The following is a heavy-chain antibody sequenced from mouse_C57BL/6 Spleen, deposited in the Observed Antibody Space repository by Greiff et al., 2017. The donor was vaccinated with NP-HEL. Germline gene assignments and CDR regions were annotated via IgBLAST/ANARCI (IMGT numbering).Heavy chain of an antibody. CDR2: IRNKANGYTT. Sequence: EVKLQESGGGLVQPGGSLSLSCAASGFTFTDYYMSWVRQPPGKALEWLGFIRNKANGYTTEYSASVKGRFTISRDNSQSILYLQMNALRAEDSATYYCARSYSNYLYYFDYWGQGTTLTVSS. CDR1: GFTFTDYY. V-gene: IGHV7-3*01. J-gene: IGHJ2*01. D-gene: IGHD2-5*01. CDR3: ARSYSNYLYYFDY.